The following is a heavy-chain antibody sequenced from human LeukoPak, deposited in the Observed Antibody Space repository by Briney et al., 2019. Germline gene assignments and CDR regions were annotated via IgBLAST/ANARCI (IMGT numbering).Heavy chain of an antibody. CDR1: GGSFTSYY. J-gene: IGHJ4*02. CDR2: IYYSGST. V-gene: IGHV4-59*01. CDR3: ARLRYTSGRYYFDY. D-gene: IGHD6-19*01. Sequence: SETLSPTCTVSGGSFTSYYWSWIRQPPGKGLEWIADIYYSGSTDYNPSLKSRVTVSVDTSKNQFSLRLTSVTAADTAVYYCARLRYTSGRYYFDYWGKGTLVTVSS.